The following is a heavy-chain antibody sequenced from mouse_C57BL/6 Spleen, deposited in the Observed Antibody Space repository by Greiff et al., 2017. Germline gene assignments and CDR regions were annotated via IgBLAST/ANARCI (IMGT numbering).Heavy chain of an antibody. CDR1: GYTFTDYE. D-gene: IGHD1-1*01. CDR3: TRGYYSSSYLYWYFDV. V-gene: IGHV1-15*01. CDR2: IDPETGGT. J-gene: IGHJ1*03. Sequence: VQLQQSGAELVRPGASVTLSCKASGYTFTDYEMHWVKQTPVHGLEWIGAIDPETGGTAYNQKFKGKAILTAYKSSSTAYMKLRSLTSEDSAVYYCTRGYYSSSYLYWYFDVWGTGTTVTVSS.